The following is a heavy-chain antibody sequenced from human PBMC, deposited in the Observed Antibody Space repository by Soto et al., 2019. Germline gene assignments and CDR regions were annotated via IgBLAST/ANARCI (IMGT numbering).Heavy chain of an antibody. D-gene: IGHD2-15*01. Sequence: QITLKESGPTLVRPTQTLTLTYTFSGFSLSTSGVGVTWIRQPPGKALEWLALIYWDDDERYSPSLKSRLTITKDTSKNQVVLTMTNMDPVDAATYYCAHKGGRGAGMDVWGQGTTVIVSS. V-gene: IGHV2-5*02. CDR2: IYWDDDE. CDR3: AHKGGRGAGMDV. CDR1: GFSLSTSGVG. J-gene: IGHJ6*02.